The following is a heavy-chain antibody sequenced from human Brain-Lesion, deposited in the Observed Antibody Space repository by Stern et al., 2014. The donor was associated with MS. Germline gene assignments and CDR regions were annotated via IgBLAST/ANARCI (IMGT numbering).Heavy chain of an antibody. V-gene: IGHV1-2*02. CDR1: GYIFTGYY. CDR2: ITPNTGGK. J-gene: IGHJ6*02. Sequence: QVQLVQSGAEVKKPGGSVKVSCKTSGYIFTGYYIHWVRQAPGQGLEWMAWITPNTGGKKYAEKVQGRFTLCSETSISTVYVELSSLTSDDTAVYYCARDQRGISIFGVVTDYYYLGMDVWGQGTTVTVSS. D-gene: IGHD3-3*01. CDR3: ARDQRGISIFGVVTDYYYLGMDV.